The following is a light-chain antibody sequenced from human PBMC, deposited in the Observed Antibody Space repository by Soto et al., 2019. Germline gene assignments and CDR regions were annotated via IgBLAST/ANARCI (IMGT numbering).Light chain of an antibody. CDR3: SSYTSSSTL. Sequence: QSALTQPASVSGSPGQSITISCTGTSSDVGGYNYVSWYQQHPGKVPKLMIYDVSNRPSGVSNRFSGSKSGNTASLTISGLQAGDEANYYCSSYTSSSTLFGGRTKLTVL. CDR2: DVS. V-gene: IGLV2-14*01. CDR1: SSDVGGYNY. J-gene: IGLJ2*01.